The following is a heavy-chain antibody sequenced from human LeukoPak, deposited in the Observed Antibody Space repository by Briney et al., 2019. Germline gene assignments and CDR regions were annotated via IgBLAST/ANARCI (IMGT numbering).Heavy chain of an antibody. CDR3: AKVLHYYDDNTSPGY. CDR2: ISGSGAGT. Sequence: GGSLRLSCAASGFTFSSFALSWVRHAPGKGLEWVSAISGSGAGTYYADSVEGRFTISRDNSKNTLYLQMTGLRAEDTAVYYCAKVLHYYDDNTSPGYWGRGTLVTVSS. D-gene: IGHD3-22*01. CDR1: GFTFSSFA. J-gene: IGHJ4*02. V-gene: IGHV3-23*01.